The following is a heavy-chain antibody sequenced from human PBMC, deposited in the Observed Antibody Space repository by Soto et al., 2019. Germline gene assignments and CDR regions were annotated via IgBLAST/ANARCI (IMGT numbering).Heavy chain of an antibody. J-gene: IGHJ3*02. CDR3: AKARYCSSTSCYAFDI. CDR2: ISGSGGST. Sequence: GGSLRLSCAASGFTFSSYAMSWVRQAPGEGLEWVSAISGSGGSTYYAGSVKGRFTISRDNSKNTLYLQMNSLRAEDTAVYYCAKARYCSSTSCYAFDIWGQGTMVTVSS. D-gene: IGHD2-2*01. CDR1: GFTFSSYA. V-gene: IGHV3-23*01.